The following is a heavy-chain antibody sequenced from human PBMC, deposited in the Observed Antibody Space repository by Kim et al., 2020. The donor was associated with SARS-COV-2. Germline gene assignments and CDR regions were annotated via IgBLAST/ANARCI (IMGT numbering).Heavy chain of an antibody. J-gene: IGHJ3*02. CDR3: AKDLKRIWFRESDDAFDI. CDR2: ISYDGSNK. D-gene: IGHD3-10*01. V-gene: IGHV3-30*18. CDR1: GFTFSSYG. Sequence: GGSLRLSCAASGFTFSSYGMHWVRQAPGKGLEWVAVISYDGSNKYYADSVKGRFTISRDNSKNTLYLQMNSLRAEDTAVYYCAKDLKRIWFRESDDAFDIWGQGTMVTVSS.